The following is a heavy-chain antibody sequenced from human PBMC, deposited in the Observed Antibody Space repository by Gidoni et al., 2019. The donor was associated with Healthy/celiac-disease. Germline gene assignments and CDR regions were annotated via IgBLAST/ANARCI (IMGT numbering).Heavy chain of an antibody. J-gene: IGHJ6*02. Sequence: QVQLVESGGGVVQPGRSLRLSCAASGFTFSSYAMHWVRQAPGKGLEWVAVISYDGSNKYYADSVKGRFTISRDNSKNTLYLQMNSLRAEDTAVYYCARDVLWFGSYYYYGMDVWGQGTTVTVSS. CDR2: ISYDGSNK. CDR3: ARDVLWFGSYYYYGMDV. D-gene: IGHD3-10*01. CDR1: GFTFSSYA. V-gene: IGHV3-30*04.